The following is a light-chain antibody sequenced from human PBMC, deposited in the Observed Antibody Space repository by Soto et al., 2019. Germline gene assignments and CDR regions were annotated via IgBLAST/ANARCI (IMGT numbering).Light chain of an antibody. CDR3: KQYNNWPRT. J-gene: IGKJ1*01. V-gene: IGKV3-15*01. Sequence: EIVMTQSPATLSVSPGERATLSCRASQSVSGNLAWYQQNPGQAPRLLIYGASTRATGIPARFRGSGSGTQFPLTISSLRSEDFAVYYCKQYNNWPRTFGQGTKVEIK. CDR2: GAS. CDR1: QSVSGN.